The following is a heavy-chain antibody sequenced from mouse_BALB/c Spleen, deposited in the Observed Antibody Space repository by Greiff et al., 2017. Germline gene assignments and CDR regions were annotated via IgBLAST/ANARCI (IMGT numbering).Heavy chain of an antibody. Sequence: EVMLVESGAELVRPGALVKLSCKASGFNIKDYYMHWVKQRPEQGLEWIGWIDPENGNTIYDPKFQGKASITADTSSNTAYLQLSSLTSEDTAVYYCARGGDGYPPWFAYWGQGTLVTVSA. J-gene: IGHJ3*01. CDR3: ARGGDGYPPWFAY. CDR2: IDPENGNT. CDR1: GFNIKDYY. D-gene: IGHD2-3*01. V-gene: IGHV14-1*02.